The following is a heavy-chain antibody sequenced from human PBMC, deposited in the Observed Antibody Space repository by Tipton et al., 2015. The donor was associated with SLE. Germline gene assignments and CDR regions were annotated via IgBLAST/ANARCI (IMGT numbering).Heavy chain of an antibody. CDR2: IYTSGST. J-gene: IGHJ4*02. Sequence: TLSLTCTVTGGSISSYYWSWIRQPPGKGLEWIGYIYTSGSTNYNPSLKSRVTISVDTSKNQFSLNLSSVTAADTAVYYCATLDGQWLVRWGQGTLVTVSS. D-gene: IGHD6-19*01. CDR3: ATLDGQWLVR. CDR1: GGSISSYY. V-gene: IGHV4-4*09.